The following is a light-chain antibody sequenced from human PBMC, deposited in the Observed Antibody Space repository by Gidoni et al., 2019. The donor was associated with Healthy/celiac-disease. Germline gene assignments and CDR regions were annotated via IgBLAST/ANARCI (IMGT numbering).Light chain of an antibody. Sequence: EIFLTQSPGTLSLSPGERATLSYRASQSVSSSYLAWYQQKPGQAPRLLIYGASSRATGIPDRFSGSGSGTDFTLTISRLEPEDFAVYYCQQYGSSPLTFGGGTKVEIK. CDR1: QSVSSSY. CDR3: QQYGSSPLT. CDR2: GAS. J-gene: IGKJ4*01. V-gene: IGKV3-20*01.